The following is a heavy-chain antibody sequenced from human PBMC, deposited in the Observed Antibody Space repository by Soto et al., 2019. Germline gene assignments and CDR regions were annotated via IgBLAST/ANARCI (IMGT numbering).Heavy chain of an antibody. V-gene: IGHV4-59*01. J-gene: IGHJ4*02. D-gene: IGHD3-10*01. CDR1: GGSISSYY. CDR3: ARTWSTYYYGSGSYHFDY. Sequence: SETLSLTCTVSGGSISSYYWSWIRQPPGKGLEWIGYIYYSGSTNYNPSLKSRVTISVDTSKNQFPLKLSSVTAADTAVYYCARTWSTYYYGSGSYHFDYWGQGTLVTVSS. CDR2: IYYSGST.